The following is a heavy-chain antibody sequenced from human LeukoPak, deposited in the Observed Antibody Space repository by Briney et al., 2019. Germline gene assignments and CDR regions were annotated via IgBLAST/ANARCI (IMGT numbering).Heavy chain of an antibody. V-gene: IGHV4-34*01. CDR2: INHSGST. CDR3: ARGTPPPTYYYDSSGYYYFDY. D-gene: IGHD3-22*01. J-gene: IGHJ4*02. Sequence: SETLSLTCAVYGGSFSGYYWSWIRQPPGKGLEWIGEINHSGSTNYNPSLKSRVPISVDTSKNQFSLKLSSVTAADTAVYYCARGTPPPTYYYDSSGYYYFDYWGQGTLVTVSS. CDR1: GGSFSGYY.